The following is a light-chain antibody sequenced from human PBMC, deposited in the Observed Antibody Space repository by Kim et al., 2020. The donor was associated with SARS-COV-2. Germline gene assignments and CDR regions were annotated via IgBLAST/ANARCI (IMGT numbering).Light chain of an antibody. CDR1: SLRSYY. V-gene: IGLV3-19*01. J-gene: IGLJ2*01. CDR3: NSRDSSGNHLYVV. CDR2: GKN. Sequence: SSELTQDPAVSVTLGQTVRITCEGDSLRSYYASWYQQKPGQAPVLVIYGKNNRPSGIPDRFSGSSSGNTASLTITGAQAEDEADYYCNSRDSSGNHLYVVCGGGTHLTAL.